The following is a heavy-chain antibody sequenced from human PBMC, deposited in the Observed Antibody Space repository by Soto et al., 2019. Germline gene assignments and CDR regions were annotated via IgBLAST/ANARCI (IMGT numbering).Heavy chain of an antibody. CDR2: VRYSVSA. D-gene: IGHD3-10*01. Sequence: SETRSLTCSLSGGSISPSSYFWGWSRQSPGKEREWAGAVRYSVSANYRSSLQSRVTISVATSQHQFSLRLRSVTAADMTVYYSARDRWGSGSYSRLLDFWGQVALVTVSS. CDR3: ARDRWGSGSYSRLLDF. CDR1: GGSISPSSYF. J-gene: IGHJ4*02. V-gene: IGHV4-39*02.